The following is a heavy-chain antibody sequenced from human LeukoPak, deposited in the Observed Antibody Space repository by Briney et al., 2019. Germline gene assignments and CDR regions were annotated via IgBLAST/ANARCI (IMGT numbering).Heavy chain of an antibody. Sequence: GGSLRLSCAASGFTFDDYAMHWVRQAPGKGLEWVSGISWNSGSIGYADSVKGRLTISRDNAKNSLYLQMNSLRAEDTAVYYCARESGSVTSEVDFDSWGQGTLVTVSP. CDR3: ARESGSVTSEVDFDS. CDR2: ISWNSGSI. J-gene: IGHJ4*02. D-gene: IGHD4-17*01. V-gene: IGHV3-9*01. CDR1: GFTFDDYA.